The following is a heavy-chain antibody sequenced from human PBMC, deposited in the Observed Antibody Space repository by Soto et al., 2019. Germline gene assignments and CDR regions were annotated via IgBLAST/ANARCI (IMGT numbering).Heavy chain of an antibody. Sequence: PGGSLRLSCAASGFTFSSYGMHWVRQAPGKGLEWVAVIWYDGSNKYYADSVKGRFTISRDNSKNTLYLQMNSLRAEDTAVYYCAREGAYGDYVSEYFQHWGQGTLVTVSS. D-gene: IGHD4-17*01. J-gene: IGHJ1*01. CDR1: GFTFSSYG. CDR3: AREGAYGDYVSEYFQH. CDR2: IWYDGSNK. V-gene: IGHV3-33*01.